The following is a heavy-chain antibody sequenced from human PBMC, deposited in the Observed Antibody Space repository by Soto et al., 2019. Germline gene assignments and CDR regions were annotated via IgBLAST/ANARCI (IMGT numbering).Heavy chain of an antibody. V-gene: IGHV3-43*01. CDR1: GFTFDDYT. Sequence: GGSLRLSCAASGFTFDDYTMHWVRQAPGKGLEWVSLISWDGGSTYYADSVKGRFTISRDNSKNSLYLQMNSLRTEDAALYYCAKDSKLGFDYWGQGTLVTVSS. CDR2: ISWDGGST. CDR3: AKDSKLGFDY. D-gene: IGHD7-27*01. J-gene: IGHJ4*02.